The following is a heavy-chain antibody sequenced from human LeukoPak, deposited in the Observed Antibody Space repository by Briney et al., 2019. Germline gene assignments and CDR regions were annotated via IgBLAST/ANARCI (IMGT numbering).Heavy chain of an antibody. CDR3: ARDRLWFGEHLVDY. CDR2: ITDSGTST. Sequence: GGSLRLSCAASGFTFTTYAMSWVRQAPGKGLEWISVITDSGTSTYYADSVKGRFTISRDNAKNTLYLQMNSLRAEDTAVYYCARDRLWFGEHLVDYWGQGTLVTVSS. D-gene: IGHD3-10*01. CDR1: GFTFTTYA. V-gene: IGHV3-23*01. J-gene: IGHJ4*02.